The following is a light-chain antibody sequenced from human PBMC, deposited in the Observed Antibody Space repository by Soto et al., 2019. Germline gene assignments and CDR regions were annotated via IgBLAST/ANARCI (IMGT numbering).Light chain of an antibody. CDR2: EVA. Sequence: QSALTQPASVSGSPGQSITISCTGTSSDDGTHDYVSWYQQRPGKAPKVMIYEVANRPSGVSNRFSGSKSGSTASLTISGLQAEDEADYYCSSYTRDTALVFGPGTKATVL. V-gene: IGLV2-14*01. J-gene: IGLJ1*01. CDR3: SSYTRDTALV. CDR1: SSDDGTHDY.